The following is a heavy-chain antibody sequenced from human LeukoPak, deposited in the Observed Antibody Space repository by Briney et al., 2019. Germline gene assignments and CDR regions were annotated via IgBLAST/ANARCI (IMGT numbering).Heavy chain of an antibody. CDR2: ISAYNGNT. V-gene: IGHV1-18*01. D-gene: IGHD1-26*01. J-gene: IGHJ4*02. CDR3: ARELVVGATAVGDY. CDR1: GYTFTSYG. Sequence: ASVKVSCKASGYTFTSYGISWVRQAPGQGLEWMGWISAYNGNTNYAQKLQGRVTITADKSTSTAYMELSSLRSEDTAVYYCARELVVGATAVGDYWGQGTLVTVSS.